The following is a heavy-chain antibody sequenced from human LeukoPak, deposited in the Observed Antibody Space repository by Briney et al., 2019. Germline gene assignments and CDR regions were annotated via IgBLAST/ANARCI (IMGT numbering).Heavy chain of an antibody. J-gene: IGHJ4*02. V-gene: IGHV3-23*01. CDR1: GFTVSSNY. Sequence: GGSLRLSCAASGFTVSSNYMSWVRQAPGKGLEWVSAISGSGGSTYYADSVKGRFTISRDNSKNTLYLQMNSLRAEDTAVYYCAKVNRKYYYGSGSYSDYWGQGTLVTVSS. CDR2: ISGSGGST. CDR3: AKVNRKYYYGSGSYSDY. D-gene: IGHD3-10*01.